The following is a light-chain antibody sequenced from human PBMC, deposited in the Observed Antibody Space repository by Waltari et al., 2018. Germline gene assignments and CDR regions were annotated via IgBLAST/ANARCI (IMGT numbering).Light chain of an antibody. CDR2: GAS. V-gene: IGKV3-15*01. Sequence: EIVMTQSPATLSVSPVERATLSCRASQSVSSNLAWYQQKPGQAPRLLIYGASTRVTGIPARFSGSGSGTEFTLTITSLRSEDFAVYYCQQYDNWPPYTFGQGTKLEIK. CDR3: QQYDNWPPYT. CDR1: QSVSSN. J-gene: IGKJ2*01.